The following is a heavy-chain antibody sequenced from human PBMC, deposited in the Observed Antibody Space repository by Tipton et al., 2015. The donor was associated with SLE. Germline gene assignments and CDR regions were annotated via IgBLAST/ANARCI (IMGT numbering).Heavy chain of an antibody. V-gene: IGHV4-39*07. Sequence: LRLSCTVSGGSISSSSYYWGWIRQPPGKGLEWIGSIYYSGSTYYNPSLKSRATISVDTSKNQFSLKLSPVTAADTAVYYCARLRVISYYFDYWGQGTLVTVSS. D-gene: IGHD2-21*01. J-gene: IGHJ4*02. CDR1: GGSISSSSYY. CDR3: ARLRVISYYFDY. CDR2: IYYSGST.